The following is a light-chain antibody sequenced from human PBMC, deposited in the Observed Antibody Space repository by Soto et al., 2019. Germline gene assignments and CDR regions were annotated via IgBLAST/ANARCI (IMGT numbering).Light chain of an antibody. J-gene: IGKJ4*01. CDR2: GAS. CDR1: QSVSSSY. V-gene: IGKV3-20*01. Sequence: EIVLTQSPGTLSLSPGERATLSCRASQSVSSSYLAWYQQKPGQAPSLLIYGASSRATGIPDRFSGSGSGTDFTLTISRLEPEDFAVYYCHQYGSSPPLTFGGGTKVETK. CDR3: HQYGSSPPLT.